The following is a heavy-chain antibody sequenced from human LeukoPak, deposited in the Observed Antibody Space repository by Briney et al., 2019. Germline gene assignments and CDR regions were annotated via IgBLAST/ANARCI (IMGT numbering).Heavy chain of an antibody. Sequence: GGSLRLSCAASGFTFSGSAIHWVRQSSGKGLEWVGQIDKKDKGYATATAYAASVKGRFTISRDDSINTAYLQMKSLKTEDTALYYCTGDSGTYNWFDPWGQGTLVTVSS. V-gene: IGHV3-73*01. D-gene: IGHD1-26*01. CDR3: TGDSGTYNWFDP. J-gene: IGHJ5*02. CDR1: GFTFSGSA. CDR2: IDKKDKGYATAT.